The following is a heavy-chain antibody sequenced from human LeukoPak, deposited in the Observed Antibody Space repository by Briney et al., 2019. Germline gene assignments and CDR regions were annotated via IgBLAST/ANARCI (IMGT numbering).Heavy chain of an antibody. V-gene: IGHV3-23*01. CDR3: ARDAKGAYYDFLTGTLGVYFDS. Sequence: QSGGSLRLSCAASGFTFSSYAMSWVRQAPGKGLEWVSAISGSGGSTFYADSVKGRVTISRDDSKSAVYLQMNSLRDDDTAVYYCARDAKGAYYDFLTGTLGVYFDSWGQGILVAVSS. D-gene: IGHD3-9*01. CDR2: ISGSGGST. J-gene: IGHJ4*02. CDR1: GFTFSSYA.